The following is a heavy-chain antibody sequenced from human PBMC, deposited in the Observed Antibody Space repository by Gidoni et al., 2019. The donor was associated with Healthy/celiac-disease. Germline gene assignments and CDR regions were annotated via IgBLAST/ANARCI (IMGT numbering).Heavy chain of an antibody. CDR1: GFTVISNY. D-gene: IGHD3-9*01. CDR3: ARILTGYYPL. V-gene: IGHV3-53*01. Sequence: EVPLVESGGGLIHPGGSLRLSCATSGFTVISNYMSCVRQAPGKGLEWVSVIYSGGSTYYADSVKGRFTISRDNSKNTLYLQMNSLRAEDTAVYYCARILTGYYPLWGQGTLVTVSS. J-gene: IGHJ4*02. CDR2: IYSGGST.